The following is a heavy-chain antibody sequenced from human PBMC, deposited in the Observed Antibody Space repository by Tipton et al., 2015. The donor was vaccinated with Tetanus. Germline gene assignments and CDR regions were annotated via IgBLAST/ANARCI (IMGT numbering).Heavy chain of an antibody. J-gene: IGHJ3*02. CDR2: ISGSGDST. V-gene: IGHV3-23*01. CDR3: AKSRASSHYRGAFEI. CDR1: GFTFSSYG. Sequence: SLRLSCAASGFTFSSYGMSWVRQAPAKGLEWVSGISGSGDSTYYADSVKGRFTISRDNSKLYLQMNSLRAEDRAVYYCAKSRASSHYRGAFEIWGQGTMVTLSS. D-gene: IGHD3-10*01.